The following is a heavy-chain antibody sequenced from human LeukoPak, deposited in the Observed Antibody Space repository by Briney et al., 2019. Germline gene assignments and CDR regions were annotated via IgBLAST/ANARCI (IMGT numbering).Heavy chain of an antibody. CDR3: ARDRDYSTSPFDY. D-gene: IGHD4-11*01. J-gene: IGHJ4*02. CDR1: GFPFSSYW. Sequence: GGSLRLSCVASGFPFSSYWMTWVRQAPGKGLEWVANIKQDGSKKSYVDSVKGRFTISRDNAKNSLYLQMNSLRAEDTAVYYCARDRDYSTSPFDYWGQGTLVTVSS. CDR2: IKQDGSKK. V-gene: IGHV3-7*03.